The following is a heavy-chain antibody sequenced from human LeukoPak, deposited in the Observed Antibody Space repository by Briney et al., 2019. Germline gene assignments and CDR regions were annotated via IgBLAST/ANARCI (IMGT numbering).Heavy chain of an antibody. CDR1: GFTFRSYS. CDR2: ISSSSSTI. Sequence: QSGGSLRLSCAASGFTFRSYSMNWVRQAPGKGLEWVSYISSSSSTIYYADSVKGRFTISRDNAKNSLYLQMNSLRAEDTAVYYCARDGDYDFWSGYSNTDAFDIWGQGTMVTVSS. D-gene: IGHD3-3*01. CDR3: ARDGDYDFWSGYSNTDAFDI. V-gene: IGHV3-48*01. J-gene: IGHJ3*02.